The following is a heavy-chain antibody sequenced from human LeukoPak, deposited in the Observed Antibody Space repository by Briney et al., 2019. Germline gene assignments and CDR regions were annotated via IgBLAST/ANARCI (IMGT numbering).Heavy chain of an antibody. D-gene: IGHD6-19*01. Sequence: PSETLSLTCAVYGGSFSGYYWSWIRQPPGKGLEWIGEINHSGSTNYNPSLKSRVTISVDTSKNQFSLKLSSVTAADTALYYCARRRAGYSSGWGSYYHFYMDVWGKGTTVTISS. CDR1: GGSFSGYY. J-gene: IGHJ6*03. V-gene: IGHV4-34*01. CDR3: ARRRAGYSSGWGSYYHFYMDV. CDR2: INHSGST.